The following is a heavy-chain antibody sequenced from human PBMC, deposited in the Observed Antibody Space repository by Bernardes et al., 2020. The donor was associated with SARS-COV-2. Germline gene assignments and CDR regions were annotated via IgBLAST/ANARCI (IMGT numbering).Heavy chain of an antibody. CDR3: ARDNCRSISCYKNY. CDR2: IWYDGANK. CDR1: GFTFSNYA. Sequence: GGSLRLSCAASGFTFSNYAMHWVRRAPAKGLEWVAVIWYDGANKYYADSVRGRFSVSRDNSKNTLYLEMNSLRAEDTAVYYCARDNCRSISCYKNYWGQGTLVTVSS. D-gene: IGHD2-2*02. J-gene: IGHJ4*02. V-gene: IGHV3-33*01.